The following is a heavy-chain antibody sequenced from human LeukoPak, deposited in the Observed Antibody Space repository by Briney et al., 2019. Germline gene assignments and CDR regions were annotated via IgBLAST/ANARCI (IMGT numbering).Heavy chain of an antibody. CDR1: GFSISTYY. CDR3: ARHNNGYTY. V-gene: IGHV3-7*03. Sequence: GGSLRLSCAASGFSISTYYMSWVRQAPGKGLEWLANIKQDGSEKYYGDSVKGRFTISRDNAKNSLYLQMNSLRVDDTAMYYCARHNNGYTYWGQGTLVTVSS. J-gene: IGHJ4*02. D-gene: IGHD5-24*01. CDR2: IKQDGSEK.